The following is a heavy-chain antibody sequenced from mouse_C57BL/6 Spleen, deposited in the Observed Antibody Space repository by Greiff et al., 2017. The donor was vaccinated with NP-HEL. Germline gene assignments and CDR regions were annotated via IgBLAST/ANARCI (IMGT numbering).Heavy chain of an antibody. Sequence: VQLVESGSELRSPGSSVKLSCKDFDSEVFPIAYMSWVRQKPGHGFEWIGGILPSIGRTIYGEKFEDKATLDADTLSNTAYLELNSLTSEDSAIYYCARDNPIITTVVATDWYFDVWGTGTTVTVSS. CDR1: DSEVFPIAY. CDR2: ILPSIGRT. CDR3: ARDNPIITTVVATDWYFDV. J-gene: IGHJ1*03. D-gene: IGHD1-1*01. V-gene: IGHV15-2*01.